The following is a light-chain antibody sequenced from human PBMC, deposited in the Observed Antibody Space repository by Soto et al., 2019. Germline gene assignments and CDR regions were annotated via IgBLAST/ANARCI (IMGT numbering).Light chain of an antibody. CDR1: QSVSSSY. J-gene: IGKJ1*01. CDR3: QQYGSTPPWT. CDR2: GAS. V-gene: IGKV3-20*01. Sequence: EIVLTQSPGTLSLSPGERATLSCRASQSVSSSYFAWYQQKPGQAPRLLIYGASSRATGIPDRCSGSGSGTELTLTISRMEPEDFAVYYCQQYGSTPPWTFGQGTKVEIK.